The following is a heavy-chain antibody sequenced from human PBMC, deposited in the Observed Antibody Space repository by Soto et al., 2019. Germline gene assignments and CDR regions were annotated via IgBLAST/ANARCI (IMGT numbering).Heavy chain of an antibody. CDR3: ARANYGSGSNHDYGLDV. V-gene: IGHV3-33*01. CDR2: IWFDGSNK. Sequence: QEHLVESGGGVVQPGTSLRVSCAASGFTFSRHGMHWVRQAPGKGLEWVTLIWFDGSNKYYADSVKGRFTISRDNSQNTLYLQMNSLRAEDTAVYYCARANYGSGSNHDYGLDVW. CDR1: GFTFSRHG. J-gene: IGHJ6*01. D-gene: IGHD3-10*01.